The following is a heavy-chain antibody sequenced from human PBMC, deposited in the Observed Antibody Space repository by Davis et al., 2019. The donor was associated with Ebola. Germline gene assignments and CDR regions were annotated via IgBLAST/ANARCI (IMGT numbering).Heavy chain of an antibody. CDR2: IYYSGST. D-gene: IGHD2-2*01. V-gene: IGHV4-31*03. CDR1: GGSISSGGYY. Sequence: SETLSLTCTVSGGSISSGGYYWSWIRQHPGKGLEWIGYIYYSGSTYYNPSLKSRVTISVDTSKNQFSLKLSSVTAADTAVYYCAGLYCSSTSCSYGMDVWGQGTTVTVSS. J-gene: IGHJ6*02. CDR3: AGLYCSSTSCSYGMDV.